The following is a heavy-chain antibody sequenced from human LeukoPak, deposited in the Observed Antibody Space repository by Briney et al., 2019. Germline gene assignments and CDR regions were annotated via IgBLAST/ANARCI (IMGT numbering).Heavy chain of an antibody. Sequence: ASVKVSCKASGYTFTSYDINWVRQATGQGLEWMGWMNPNSGNTGYAQKFQGRVTITRNTSIGTAYMELSSLRSEDTAVYYCARAPRLMVRGVHFKRKYYYYYYMDVWGKGTTVTVSS. CDR1: GYTFTSYD. CDR3: ARAPRLMVRGVHFKRKYYYYYYMDV. J-gene: IGHJ6*03. CDR2: MNPNSGNT. V-gene: IGHV1-8*03. D-gene: IGHD3-10*01.